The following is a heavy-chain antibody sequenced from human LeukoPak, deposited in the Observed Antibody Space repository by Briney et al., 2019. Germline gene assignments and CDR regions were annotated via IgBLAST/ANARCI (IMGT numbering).Heavy chain of an antibody. D-gene: IGHD4-11*01. CDR1: GGSFSGYY. Sequence: SETLSPTCAVYGGSFSGYYWSWIRQPPGKGLEWIGEVNHSGSTNYNPSLKSRVTISVDTSKNQFSLKLSSVTAADTAVYYCARGPYRSYYFDYWGQGTLVTVSS. CDR3: ARGPYRSYYFDY. CDR2: VNHSGST. J-gene: IGHJ4*02. V-gene: IGHV4-34*01.